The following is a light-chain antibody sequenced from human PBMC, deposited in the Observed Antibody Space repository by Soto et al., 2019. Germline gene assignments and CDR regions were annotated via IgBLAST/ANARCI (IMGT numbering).Light chain of an antibody. CDR3: QQRTNWPPGTWT. CDR2: DAS. V-gene: IGKV3-11*01. CDR1: QGVGSF. J-gene: IGKJ1*01. Sequence: IVFAQSPATLSFSPGEKAIPSCRARQGVGSFLAWYQQKPGQAPRLLIYDASNRASGIPARFSGSGSGTDFTLSISSLEPEDFAVYYWQQRTNWPPGTWTLGQGTKVDIK.